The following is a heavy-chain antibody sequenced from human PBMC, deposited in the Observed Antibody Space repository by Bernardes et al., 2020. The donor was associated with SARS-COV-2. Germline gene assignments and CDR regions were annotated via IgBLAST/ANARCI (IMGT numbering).Heavy chain of an antibody. CDR2: LNSDGIST. Sequence: GGSLRLSRAASGFTFSSYWLHWVRQAPGKGLVWVSRLNSDGISTTYADSVKGRFTISRDNAKNTLYLQMNSLRAEDTAVYYCARDRYYYDSSHYGMDVWGQGTTVTVSS. V-gene: IGHV3-74*01. CDR3: ARDRYYYDSSHYGMDV. D-gene: IGHD3-22*01. CDR1: GFTFSSYW. J-gene: IGHJ6*02.